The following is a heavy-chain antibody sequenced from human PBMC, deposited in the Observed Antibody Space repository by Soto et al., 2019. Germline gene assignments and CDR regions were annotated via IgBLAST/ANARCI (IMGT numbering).Heavy chain of an antibody. J-gene: IGHJ5*02. CDR3: ARHEGDYGDYFNWFDP. V-gene: IGHV4-59*08. CDR2: IYYSGST. D-gene: IGHD4-17*01. Sequence: SETLSLTCTVSGGSISSYYWSWIRQPPGKGLEWIGYIYYSGSTNYNPSLKSRVTISVDTSKNQFSLKLSSVTAADTAVYYCARHEGDYGDYFNWFDPWGQGTLVTVSS. CDR1: GGSISSYY.